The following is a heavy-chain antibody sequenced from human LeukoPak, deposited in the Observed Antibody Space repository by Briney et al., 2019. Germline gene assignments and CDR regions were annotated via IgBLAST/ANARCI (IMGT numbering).Heavy chain of an antibody. CDR3: AKRDSSGSYPYYFDY. CDR1: GFTFSTHA. Sequence: PGGSLRLSCVASGFTFSTHAMSWVRLAPGKGLEWVSAIGAGGGSTWYADSVKGRFTISRDNSKDTLYLQMNSLRVEDTATYYCAKRDSSGSYPYYFDYWSQGTLVTVSS. D-gene: IGHD3-22*01. V-gene: IGHV3-23*01. CDR2: IGAGGGST. J-gene: IGHJ4*02.